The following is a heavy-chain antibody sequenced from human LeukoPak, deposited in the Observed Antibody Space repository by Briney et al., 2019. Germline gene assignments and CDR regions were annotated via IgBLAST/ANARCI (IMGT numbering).Heavy chain of an antibody. CDR3: ARSPGRLSISRRIAYYFDY. V-gene: IGHV4-39*07. CDR2: INHSGTT. D-gene: IGHD3-16*02. CDR1: GGSISSSSYY. J-gene: IGHJ4*02. Sequence: SETLSLTCTVSGGSISSSSYYWGWIRQPPGKGLEWIGEINHSGTTKYNPSLKSRVTISVDTSKNQFSLKLSSLTAADTAVYYCARSPGRLSISRRIAYYFDYWDQGTLVTVSS.